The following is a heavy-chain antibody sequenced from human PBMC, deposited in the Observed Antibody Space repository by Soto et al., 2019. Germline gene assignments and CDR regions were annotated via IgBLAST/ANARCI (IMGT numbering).Heavy chain of an antibody. CDR2: ISSSSSTI. D-gene: IGHD6-19*01. Sequence: EVQLVESGGGLVQPGGSLRLSCAASGFTFSSYGMNWVRQAPGKGLEWVSYISSSSSTIYHADSVKGRFTISRDNAKNAVYLQMDSLRDEDTAVYYCAKPQGIAVARGRHFHYCMEVWGQGTTVTVSS. J-gene: IGHJ6*02. CDR1: GFTFSSYG. CDR3: AKPQGIAVARGRHFHYCMEV. V-gene: IGHV3-48*02.